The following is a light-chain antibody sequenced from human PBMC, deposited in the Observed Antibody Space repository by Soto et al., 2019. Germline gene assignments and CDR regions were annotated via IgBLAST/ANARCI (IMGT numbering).Light chain of an antibody. J-gene: IGKJ2*01. V-gene: IGKV3-15*01. Sequence: EIVMAQSPATLSVSPGERATLSCRASQRISSNLAWHQQKPGQAPRLIIYDTPTRATGVPARFSGSGSGTQFTLTISSLQSEDFAGYYCQQYANWPPYTFGRGTKLEIK. CDR3: QQYANWPPYT. CDR2: DTP. CDR1: QRISSN.